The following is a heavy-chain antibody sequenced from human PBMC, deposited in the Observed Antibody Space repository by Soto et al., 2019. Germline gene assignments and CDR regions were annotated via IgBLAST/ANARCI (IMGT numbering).Heavy chain of an antibody. CDR3: ARHAKGYYYDSSGYYYRGYFDL. J-gene: IGHJ2*01. V-gene: IGHV4-34*01. CDR2: SNHSGST. CDR1: GGSFSEYY. Sequence: SETLSLTCAVYGGSFSEYYWTWIRQPPGKGLEWIGESNHSGSTTYNPSLKSRVTISVDKSKNQFSLKLSSVTATDTAVYYCARHAKGYYYDSSGYYYRGYFDLWGRGTLVTVSS. D-gene: IGHD3-22*01.